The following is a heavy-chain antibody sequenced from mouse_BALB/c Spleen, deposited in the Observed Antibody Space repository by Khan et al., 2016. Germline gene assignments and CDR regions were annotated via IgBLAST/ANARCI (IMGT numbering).Heavy chain of an antibody. J-gene: IGHJ3*01. V-gene: IGHV5-6-5*01. Sequence: EVELVESGGGLVKPGGSLKLSCAASGFTFSSYAMSWVRQTPEKRLEWVASISSGGSTYYPDSVKGRFTISRDNARKLLYLQMSSLRSEDTAMYYCARGRGIYYDYGGFAYWGQGTLVTVSA. CDR1: GFTFSSYA. CDR2: ISSGGST. CDR3: ARGRGIYYDYGGFAY. D-gene: IGHD2-4*01.